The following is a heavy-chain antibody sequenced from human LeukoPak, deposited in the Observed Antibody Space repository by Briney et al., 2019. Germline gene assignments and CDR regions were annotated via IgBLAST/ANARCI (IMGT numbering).Heavy chain of an antibody. D-gene: IGHD3-22*01. CDR2: ISSKGDNT. Sequence: GGSLRLAWSVSGFTFSTYVMRWVRQAPGKGLEYVSAISSKGDNTYYADSVKGRFTISRDNSKNTLYLQMNSLRAEDTAVYYCAKREEYYYDSSGPLRYWGQGTLVTVPS. J-gene: IGHJ4*02. V-gene: IGHV3-64D*06. CDR3: AKREEYYYDSSGPLRY. CDR1: GFTFSTYV.